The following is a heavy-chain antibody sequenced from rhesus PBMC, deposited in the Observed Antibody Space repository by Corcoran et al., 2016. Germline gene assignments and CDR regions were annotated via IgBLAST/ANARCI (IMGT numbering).Heavy chain of an antibody. CDR3: ARERGDYYAYYFDY. J-gene: IGHJ4*01. D-gene: IGHD3-34*01. V-gene: IGHV4-169*02. CDR2: IYVSGSST. CDR1: GGSISSSY. Sequence: QLQLQESGPGLVKPSETLSVTCAVSGGSISSSYWSWIRQAPGKGVAWIGYIYVSGSSTNYNPCLKIRVTLSVDTSKNQLSLKLSSVTTADTAVYYCARERGDYYAYYFDYWGQGVLVTVSS.